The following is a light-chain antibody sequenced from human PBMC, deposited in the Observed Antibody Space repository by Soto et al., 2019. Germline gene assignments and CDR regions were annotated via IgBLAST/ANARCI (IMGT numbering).Light chain of an antibody. CDR1: QSISSTY. J-gene: IGKJ2*01. V-gene: IGKV3-20*01. CDR2: DVS. Sequence: EIVLTQSPGALSLSPGERATLSCRASQSISSTYLAWYQQKPGQAPRLLIHDVSRRATGIPDRFSGSGSGTGFTLTISGLQPEDVAVYYWQQYGTSPPMYTFGQGTKLEIK. CDR3: QQYGTSPPMYT.